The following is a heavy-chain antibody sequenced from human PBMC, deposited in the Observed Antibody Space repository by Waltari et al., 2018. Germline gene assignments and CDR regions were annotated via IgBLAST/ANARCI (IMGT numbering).Heavy chain of an antibody. D-gene: IGHD3-3*01. J-gene: IGHJ4*02. CDR1: GGSISSHY. CDR2: IYYSGST. V-gene: IGHV4-59*11. Sequence: QVQLQESGPGLVKPSETLSLTCTVSGGSISSHYWSWIRQPPGKGLEWIGYIYYSGSTNYNPSLKSRVTISVDTSKNQFSLKLSSVTAADTAVYYCAIVRVSPITILDYWGQGTLVTVSS. CDR3: AIVRVSPITILDY.